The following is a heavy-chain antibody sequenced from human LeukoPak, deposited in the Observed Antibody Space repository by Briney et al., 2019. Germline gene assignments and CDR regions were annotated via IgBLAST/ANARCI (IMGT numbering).Heavy chain of an antibody. J-gene: IGHJ4*02. CDR3: AKDGTVCSGGSCYPQTDY. CDR1: GFTFSSYA. Sequence: GGSLRLSCAASGFTFSSYAMSWVRQAPGKGLEWVSAISGSGGSTYYADSVKGRFTISRDNSKNTLYLQMNSLRAEDTAVYYCAKDGTVCSGGSCYPQTDYWGQGTLATVSS. V-gene: IGHV3-23*01. D-gene: IGHD2-15*01. CDR2: ISGSGGST.